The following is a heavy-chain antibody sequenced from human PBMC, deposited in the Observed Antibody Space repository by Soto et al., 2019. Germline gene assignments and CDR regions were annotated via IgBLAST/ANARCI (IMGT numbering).Heavy chain of an antibody. Sequence: ASVKVSCKASGYTFTSYGISWVRQAPGQGLEWMGWISAYNGNTNYAQKLQGRVTMTTDTSTSTAYMELRSLRSDDTAVYYCARDRQAYDFWSGYYSWGDYYYYGMDVWGQGTTVTVSS. J-gene: IGHJ6*02. CDR3: ARDRQAYDFWSGYYSWGDYYYYGMDV. CDR2: ISAYNGNT. D-gene: IGHD3-3*01. CDR1: GYTFTSYG. V-gene: IGHV1-18*01.